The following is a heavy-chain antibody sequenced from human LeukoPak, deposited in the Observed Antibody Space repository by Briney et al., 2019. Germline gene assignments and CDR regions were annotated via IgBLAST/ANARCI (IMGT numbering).Heavy chain of an antibody. D-gene: IGHD2-2*01. Sequence: SETLSLTCTVSGGSISNYYWSWIRQAPGKGLEWIGYIYYSGSTKYNPSLKSRVTISVDTSKNQFSLKVSSVTAADTAVYYCARRKDIVVLPASWDYWGQGTLVTVSS. J-gene: IGHJ4*02. CDR3: ARRKDIVVLPASWDY. CDR2: IYYSGST. V-gene: IGHV4-59*08. CDR1: GGSISNYY.